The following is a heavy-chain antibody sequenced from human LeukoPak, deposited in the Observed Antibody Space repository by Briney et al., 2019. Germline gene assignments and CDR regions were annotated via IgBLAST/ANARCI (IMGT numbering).Heavy chain of an antibody. CDR1: GFTFSSYG. CDR3: ATSIAARRGDAFDI. CDR2: ISSSSSTI. D-gene: IGHD6-6*01. Sequence: GGSLRLSCAASGFTFSSYGMNWVRQAPGKGLEWVSYISSSSSTIYYADSVKGRFTVSRDNAKNSLYLQMNSLRAEDTAVYYCATSIAARRGDAFDIWGQGTMVTVSS. V-gene: IGHV3-48*04. J-gene: IGHJ3*02.